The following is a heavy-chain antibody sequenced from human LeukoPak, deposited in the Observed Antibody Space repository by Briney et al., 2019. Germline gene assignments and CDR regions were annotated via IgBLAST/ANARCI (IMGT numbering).Heavy chain of an antibody. Sequence: GGSLRLSCAASGFTFSNSAMSWVHQAPGRGLEWVSTRSGSGITTYYADTVKGRFTISRDNSKNTLYLQMNSLRAEDTAVYYCAKGIYSSGWSYFDYWGHGTLVTVSS. D-gene: IGHD6-19*01. CDR1: GFTFSNSA. J-gene: IGHJ4*01. CDR2: RSGSGITT. V-gene: IGHV3-23*01. CDR3: AKGIYSSGWSYFDY.